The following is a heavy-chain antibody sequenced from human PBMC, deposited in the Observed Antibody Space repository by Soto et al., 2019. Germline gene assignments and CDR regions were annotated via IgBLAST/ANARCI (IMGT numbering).Heavy chain of an antibody. J-gene: IGHJ5*02. CDR1: GGSISSGGYY. D-gene: IGHD2-15*01. CDR2: IYYSGST. Sequence: QVQLQESGPGLVKPSQTLSLTCTVSGGSISSGGYYWSWIRQHPGKGLEWIGYIYYSGSTYYNPSLSSRVTISVDTSKNQFSLKLSSVTAADTAVYYCASRYCSGGSCYGVDPWGQGTLVTVSS. V-gene: IGHV4-31*03. CDR3: ASRYCSGGSCYGVDP.